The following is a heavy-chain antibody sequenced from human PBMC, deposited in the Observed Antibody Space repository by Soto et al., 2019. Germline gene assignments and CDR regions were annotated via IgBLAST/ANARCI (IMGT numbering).Heavy chain of an antibody. CDR2: ISGSGGST. J-gene: IGHJ3*02. Sequence: EVQLLESGGGLVQPGGSLRLSCAASGFTFSSYAMSWVRQAPGKGLEWVSAISGSGGSTYYADSVKGRFTISRDNSKNTLYLQMNSLGAEDPAVYYCAKEQDYDFWSGVAFDIWGQGTMVTVSS. CDR1: GFTFSSYA. D-gene: IGHD3-3*01. CDR3: AKEQDYDFWSGVAFDI. V-gene: IGHV3-23*01.